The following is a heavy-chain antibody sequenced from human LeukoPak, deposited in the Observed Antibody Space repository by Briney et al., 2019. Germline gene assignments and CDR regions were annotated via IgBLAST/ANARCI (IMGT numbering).Heavy chain of an antibody. J-gene: IGHJ6*03. D-gene: IGHD1-14*01. Sequence: PSETLSLTCTVSGGSISSYYWSWIRQPPGKGLEWIGYIYYSGSTNYNPSLKSRVTISVDTSKKQFSLKLSSVTAADTAVYYCARHGMRPRNYYYCYMDVWGKGTTVTISS. CDR1: GGSISSYY. V-gene: IGHV4-59*08. CDR3: ARHGMRPRNYYYCYMDV. CDR2: IYYSGST.